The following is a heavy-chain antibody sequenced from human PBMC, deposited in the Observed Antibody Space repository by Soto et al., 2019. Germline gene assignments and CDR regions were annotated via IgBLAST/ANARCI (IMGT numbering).Heavy chain of an antibody. CDR1: GFRFSSYG. J-gene: IGHJ6*02. V-gene: IGHV3-33*08. D-gene: IGHD2-2*01. CDR3: ARSGIPASTYGMDV. Sequence: PGGSLRLSCAASGFRFSSYGMHWVRQAPAKGLEWVAVIWFDGTKTYYGDSVNGRFTISRDNSKNTLYLQMDSLRADDTAVYFCARSGIPASTYGMDVWGQGTTVTVSS. CDR2: IWFDGTKT.